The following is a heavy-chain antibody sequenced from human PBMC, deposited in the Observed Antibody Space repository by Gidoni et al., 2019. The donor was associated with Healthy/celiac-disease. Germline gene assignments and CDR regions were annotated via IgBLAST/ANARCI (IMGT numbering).Heavy chain of an antibody. D-gene: IGHD6-13*01. CDR2: IRSKANSYAT. CDR3: TRPGIAETGDDY. CDR1: GFTFSGCA. Sequence: EVQLVESGGGLVQPGGSLKLSCAASGFTFSGCAMHWVRQASGTGLEWVGRIRSKANSYATAYAASVKGRFTISRDDSKNTAYLQMNSLKTEDTAVYYCTRPGIAETGDDYWGQGTLVTVSS. J-gene: IGHJ4*02. V-gene: IGHV3-73*02.